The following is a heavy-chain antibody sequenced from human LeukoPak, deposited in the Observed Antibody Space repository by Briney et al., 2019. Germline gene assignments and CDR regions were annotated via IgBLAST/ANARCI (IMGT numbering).Heavy chain of an antibody. CDR2: IYYSGST. CDR3: ARQGGSGSYYTSDY. CDR1: GGSISSSSLY. D-gene: IGHD3-10*01. V-gene: IGHV4-39*01. Sequence: PSETLSLTCIVSGGSISSSSLYWGWIRQPPGKGLEWIGNIYYSGSTYYNPSLKSRLTISVDTSKNQFSLKLSSVTAADTAIYYCARQGGSGSYYTSDYWGQGTLVPVSS. J-gene: IGHJ4*02.